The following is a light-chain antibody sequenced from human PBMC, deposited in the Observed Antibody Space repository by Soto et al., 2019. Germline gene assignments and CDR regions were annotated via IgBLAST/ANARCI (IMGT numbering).Light chain of an antibody. J-gene: IGKJ4*01. CDR1: QSISSW. CDR3: QRYNSYFT. CDR2: KAS. Sequence: DIQMTQSPSTLSASVGDRVTITCRASQSISSWLAWYQQKPGQAPKLLIYKASSLESGVPSRFSGSGSGTEFTLTISSLQPDDFATYYCQRYNSYFTFGGGTKVEIK. V-gene: IGKV1-5*03.